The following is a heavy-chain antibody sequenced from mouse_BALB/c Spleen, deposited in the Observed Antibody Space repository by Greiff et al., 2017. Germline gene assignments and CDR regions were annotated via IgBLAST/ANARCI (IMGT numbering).Heavy chain of an antibody. J-gene: IGHJ4*01. CDR1: GFTFSDYY. D-gene: IGHD1-2*01. V-gene: IGHV5-4*02. CDR3: ARALLRPYYAMDY. CDR2: ISDGGSYT. Sequence: EVHLVESGGGLVKPGGSLKLSCAASGFTFSDYYMYWVRQTPEKRLEWVATISDGGSYTYYPDSVKGRFTISRDNAKNNLYLQMSSLKSEDTAMYYCARALLRPYYAMDYWGQGTSVTVSS.